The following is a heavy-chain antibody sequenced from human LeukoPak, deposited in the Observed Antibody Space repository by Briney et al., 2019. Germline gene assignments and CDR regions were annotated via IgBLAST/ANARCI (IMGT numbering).Heavy chain of an antibody. Sequence: SVKVSCKASGGTFSSYAISWVRQAPGQGLEWMGRIIPIFGTANYAQKFQGRVTITTDESTSTAYMELSSLRSEDTAVYYCASQGLQTNPYYYYYMDVWGKGTTVTVS. V-gene: IGHV1-69*05. CDR3: ASQGLQTNPYYYYYMDV. CDR2: IIPIFGTA. J-gene: IGHJ6*03. CDR1: GGTFSSYA.